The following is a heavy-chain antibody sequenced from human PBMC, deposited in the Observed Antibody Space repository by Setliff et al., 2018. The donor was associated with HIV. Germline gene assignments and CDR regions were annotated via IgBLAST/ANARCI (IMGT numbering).Heavy chain of an antibody. D-gene: IGHD2-21*01. CDR3: ARSYCGGGLCFRGLDL. J-gene: IGHJ6*02. CDR1: GGSINNSNYF. Sequence: PSETLSLTCTVSGGSINNSNYFWDWIRQPPGKGLEWIESAGSADYGGNAYYNPSLKSRVTISVETSKNQFSLKLTSVTAADTAVYYCARSYCGGGLCFRGLDLWGQGTTVTVSS. CDR2: ADYGGNA. V-gene: IGHV4-39*07.